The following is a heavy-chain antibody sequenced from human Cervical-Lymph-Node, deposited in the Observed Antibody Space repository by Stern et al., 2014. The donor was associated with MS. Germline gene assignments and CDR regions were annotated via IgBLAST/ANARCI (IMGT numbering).Heavy chain of an antibody. CDR3: ARDGPDSSGYYWFWDY. D-gene: IGHD3-22*01. CDR1: GFTFSSYG. Sequence: VHLVESGGGVVQPGRSLRLSCAASGFTFSSYGMHWVRQAPGKGLEWVAVIWYDGSNKYYADSVKGRFTISSENFKHKLYLQMNSLRAEDTAVYYCARDGPDSSGYYWFWDYWGQGTLVTVSS. V-gene: IGHV3-33*01. J-gene: IGHJ4*02. CDR2: IWYDGSNK.